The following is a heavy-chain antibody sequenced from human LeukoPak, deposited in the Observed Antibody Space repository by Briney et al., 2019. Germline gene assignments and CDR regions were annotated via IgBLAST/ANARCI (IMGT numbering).Heavy chain of an antibody. J-gene: IGHJ3*02. CDR1: GGSISSYY. CDR3: AREGSSSEGALGDAFDI. V-gene: IGHV4-59*01. D-gene: IGHD3-10*01. Sequence: SETLSLTCTVSGGSISSYYWSWIRQPPGKGLEWIGYIYYSGSTNYKPSLKSRVTISVETSKNQFSLKLRSVTAADTAVYYCAREGSSSEGALGDAFDIWGQGTMVTVSS. CDR2: IYYSGST.